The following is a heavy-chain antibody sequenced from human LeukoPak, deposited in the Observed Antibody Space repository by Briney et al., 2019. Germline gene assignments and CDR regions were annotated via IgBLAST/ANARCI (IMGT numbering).Heavy chain of an antibody. Sequence: GGSLRLSCAASGFTFSSYAMHWVRQAPGKGLEWVAVISYDGSNKYYADSVKGRFTISRDNSKNTLHLQMNSLRAEDTAVYYCAREEGVYGWGTGAFDIWGQGTMVTV. V-gene: IGHV3-30-3*01. CDR3: AREEGVYGWGTGAFDI. CDR1: GFTFSSYA. D-gene: IGHD3-10*01. J-gene: IGHJ3*02. CDR2: ISYDGSNK.